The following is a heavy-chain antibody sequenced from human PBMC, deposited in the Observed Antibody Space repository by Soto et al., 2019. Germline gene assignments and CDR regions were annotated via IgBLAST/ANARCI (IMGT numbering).Heavy chain of an antibody. CDR3: ARDRWAADY. V-gene: IGHV3-66*01. Sequence: EVQLVEFGGGLVQPGGSLRLSCAASGFTVSTKYMSWVRQAPGKGLEWVSVIYSGGSTFYADSVRGRFTISRDNSKNTVNLQMNSLRAEDTAVYYCARDRWAADYWGQGTLVTVSS. D-gene: IGHD3-16*01. CDR1: GFTVSTKY. J-gene: IGHJ4*02. CDR2: IYSGGST.